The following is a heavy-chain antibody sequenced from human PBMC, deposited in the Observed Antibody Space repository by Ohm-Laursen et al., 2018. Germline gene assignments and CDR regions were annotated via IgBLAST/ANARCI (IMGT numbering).Heavy chain of an antibody. CDR2: VYPSGTT. J-gene: IGHJ6*02. V-gene: IGHV4-4*07. D-gene: IGHD1-1*01. Sequence: SETLSLTCIVSGASISNYYWSWIRQPAGKGLEWIGRVYPSGTTYYNPSLKSRLTMSVDTSKNQFSMKLNSVTAADTALYYCARDAPEARNEMDVWGQGTPVTVSS. CDR3: ARDAPEARNEMDV. CDR1: GASISNYY.